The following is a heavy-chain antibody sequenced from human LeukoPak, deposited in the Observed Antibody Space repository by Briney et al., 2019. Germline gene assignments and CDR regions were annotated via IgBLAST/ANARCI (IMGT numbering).Heavy chain of an antibody. CDR2: IWYDGSNK. J-gene: IGHJ6*02. CDR1: GFPFSSYA. Sequence: GGSLRLSCAASGFPFSSYAMSWVRQAPGKGLEWAAVIWYDGSNKYYADSVKGRFTISRDNSKNTLYLQMNSLRAEDTAVYYCARDLSVGGYYGMDVWGQGTTVTVSS. D-gene: IGHD3-10*01. V-gene: IGHV3-33*08. CDR3: ARDLSVGGYYGMDV.